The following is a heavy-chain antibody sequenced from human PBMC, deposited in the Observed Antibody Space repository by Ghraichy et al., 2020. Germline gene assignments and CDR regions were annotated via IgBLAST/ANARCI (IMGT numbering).Heavy chain of an antibody. CDR1: GFTFSSYS. J-gene: IGHJ6*03. V-gene: IGHV3-48*01. CDR2: ISSSSSTI. Sequence: GGSLRLSCAASGFTFSSYSMNWVRQAPGKGLEWVSYISSSSSTIYYADSVKGRFTISRDNAKNSLYLQMNSLRAEDTAVYYCARFARGPEYCSSTSCYRAYYYYMDVWGKGTTVTVSS. D-gene: IGHD2-2*02. CDR3: ARFARGPEYCSSTSCYRAYYYYMDV.